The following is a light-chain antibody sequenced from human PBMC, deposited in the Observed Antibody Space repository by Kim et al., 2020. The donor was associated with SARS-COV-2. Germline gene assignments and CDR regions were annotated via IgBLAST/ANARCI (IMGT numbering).Light chain of an antibody. CDR2: RNN. CDR1: RSNIGNNY. V-gene: IGLV1-47*01. J-gene: IGLJ2*01. CDR3: ASWDDSLSGPV. Sequence: RGTVSFSGGRSNIGNNYLYWSRQVPGTAPNPLIYRNNQRPSGVPDRFSGSKSGTSASLAISGLQSEDEAHYYCASWDDSLSGPVFGGGTQLTVL.